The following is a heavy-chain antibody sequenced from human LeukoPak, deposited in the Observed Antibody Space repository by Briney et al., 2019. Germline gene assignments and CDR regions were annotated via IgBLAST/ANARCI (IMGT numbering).Heavy chain of an antibody. CDR1: GFTFSSYT. CDR2: ISYDGRNK. CDR3: ARDEYSGDRYGMDI. D-gene: IGHD5-12*01. Sequence: PGGSLRLSCAASGFTFSSYTMHWVRQAPGKGLEWVALISYDGRNKYYADSVKGRFAIPGDNSKNTLYLQMNSLRPEDTALYYCARDEYSGDRYGMDIWGQGTTVTVSS. J-gene: IGHJ6*02. V-gene: IGHV3-30*09.